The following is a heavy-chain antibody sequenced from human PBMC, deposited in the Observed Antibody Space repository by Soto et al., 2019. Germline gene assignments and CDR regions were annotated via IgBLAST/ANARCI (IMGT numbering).Heavy chain of an antibody. CDR1: GFTFSSYS. V-gene: IGHV3-21*01. CDR2: ISSSSSYI. Sequence: EVQLVESGGGLVKPGGSLRLSCAASGFTFSSYSMNWVRQAPGKGLEWVSSISSSSSYIYYADSVKGRFTISRDNAKNSLYLQMNSLRAEDTAVYYCARPKLELGSDWFDPWGQGTLVTVSS. J-gene: IGHJ5*02. D-gene: IGHD1-7*01. CDR3: ARPKLELGSDWFDP.